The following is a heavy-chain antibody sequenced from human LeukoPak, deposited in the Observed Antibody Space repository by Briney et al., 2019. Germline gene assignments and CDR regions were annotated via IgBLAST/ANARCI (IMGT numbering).Heavy chain of an antibody. CDR2: IYYSGST. CDR3: ARADYYDSSAVDY. V-gene: IGHV4-31*03. Sequence: SETLSLTCTVSGGSISSGGYYWSWIRQHPGKGLAWIGYIYYSGSTYYNPSLKSRVTISVDTSKNQFSLKLSSVTAADTAVYYCARADYYDSSAVDYWGQGTLVTVSS. D-gene: IGHD3-22*01. CDR1: GGSISSGGYY. J-gene: IGHJ4*02.